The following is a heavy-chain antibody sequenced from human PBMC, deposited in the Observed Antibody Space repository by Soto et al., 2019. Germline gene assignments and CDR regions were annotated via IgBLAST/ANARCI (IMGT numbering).Heavy chain of an antibody. CDR2: IYYSGYT. CDR1: GGSISSSSYY. V-gene: IGHV4-39*01. CDR3: ARGRIAAAGYYYGMDV. Sequence: SETLSLTCTVSGGSISSSSYYWGWIRQPPGKGLEWIGSIYYSGYTYYNPSLKSRVTISVDTSKNQFSLKLSSVTAADTAVYYCARGRIAAAGYYYGMDVWGQGTTVT. J-gene: IGHJ6*02. D-gene: IGHD6-13*01.